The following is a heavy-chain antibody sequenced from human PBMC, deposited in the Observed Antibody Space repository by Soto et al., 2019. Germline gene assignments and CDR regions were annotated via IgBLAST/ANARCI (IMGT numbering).Heavy chain of an antibody. CDR3: ARRYGYSFDY. V-gene: IGHV4-59*08. CDR2: IYYSGRT. D-gene: IGHD1-1*01. J-gene: IGHJ4*02. CDR1: GGSISSYY. Sequence: QVQLQESGPGLVEPSETLSLTCTVSGGSISSYYWSWIRQPPGKGLEWIGYIYYSGRTNYNPSLKSRVTISVDTSKNQFSLKLSSVTAADTAVYYCARRYGYSFDYWGQGTLVTVSS.